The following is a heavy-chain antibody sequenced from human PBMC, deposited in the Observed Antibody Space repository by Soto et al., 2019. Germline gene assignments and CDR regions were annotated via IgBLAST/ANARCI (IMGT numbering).Heavy chain of an antibody. D-gene: IGHD6-13*01. Sequence: QVQVVESGGGVVQPGRSLRLSCAASGFTFSSYGMHWVRQAPGKGLEWVAVISSDGSNKYYADSVRCRFTISRDNSKNTLYLQMNSLRAEDTAVYYCAKVYSSTWYLNYFDYWGQGTLVTVSS. J-gene: IGHJ4*02. CDR2: ISSDGSNK. CDR3: AKVYSSTWYLNYFDY. V-gene: IGHV3-30*18. CDR1: GFTFSSYG.